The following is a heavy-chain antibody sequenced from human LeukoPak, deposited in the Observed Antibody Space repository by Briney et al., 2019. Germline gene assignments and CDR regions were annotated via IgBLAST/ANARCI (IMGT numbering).Heavy chain of an antibody. CDR3: AKDRSRIQTNYFDY. D-gene: IGHD5-18*01. J-gene: IGHJ4*02. CDR1: GFTFSNYA. Sequence: GGSLRLSCAASGFTFSNYAMSLVRQAPGKGLEWVSGISGSGSSTYYADTVKGRFTISRDNSKNTLYLQMNSLRAGDTAVYYCAKDRSRIQTNYFDYWGQGTLVTVSS. CDR2: ISGSGSST. V-gene: IGHV3-23*01.